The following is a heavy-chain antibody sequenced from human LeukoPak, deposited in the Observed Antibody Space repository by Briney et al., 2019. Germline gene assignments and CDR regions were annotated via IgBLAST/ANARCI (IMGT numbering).Heavy chain of an antibody. J-gene: IGHJ3*02. D-gene: IGHD4-17*01. CDR3: ARVDAAPLRGAFDI. CDR1: GGSISSYY. CDR2: IYYTGST. Sequence: SETLSLTCTVSGGSISSYYWSCIPQPPGKGLELIGYIYYTGSTNYNPSLTSRVCISVDTSKNQFSLRLTSVTAADTAVYYCARVDAAPLRGAFDIWGQGTMVTVSS. V-gene: IGHV4-59*01.